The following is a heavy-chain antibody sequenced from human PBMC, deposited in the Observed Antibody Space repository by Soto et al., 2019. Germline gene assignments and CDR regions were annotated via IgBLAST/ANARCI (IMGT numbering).Heavy chain of an antibody. CDR1: GFSFSTYS. Sequence: EAQLVESGGGLVQPGGSLRLSCAASGFSFSTYSMNWVRQAPGKGLEWVSYISITSSTIFYAGSVRCRFTISRDDAKPSLYLQMNSLRDEVTAVYYCATDSPAMDVWGQGTTVIVSS. CDR2: ISITSSTI. J-gene: IGHJ6*02. V-gene: IGHV3-48*02. CDR3: ATDSPAMDV.